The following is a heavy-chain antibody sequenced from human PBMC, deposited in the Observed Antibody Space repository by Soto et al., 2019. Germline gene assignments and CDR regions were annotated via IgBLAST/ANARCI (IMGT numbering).Heavy chain of an antibody. V-gene: IGHV3-33*01. CDR3: ARDIGSSGFDYDY. Sequence: GGSLRLSCATSGFTFSNYGLHWVRQAPGKGLEWVAVIWFDGSRTYYSDSVKGRFTITRDNSRNTLYLQMTDLRADDTAVYYCARDIGSSGFDYDYWGQGTLVTVSS. CDR1: GFTFSNYG. CDR2: IWFDGSRT. D-gene: IGHD3-22*01. J-gene: IGHJ4*02.